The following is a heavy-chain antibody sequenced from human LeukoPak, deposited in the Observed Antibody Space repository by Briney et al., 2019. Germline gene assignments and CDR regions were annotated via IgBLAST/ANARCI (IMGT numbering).Heavy chain of an antibody. CDR1: GFTFSSYW. Sequence: GGSLRLSCAASGFTFSSYWMSWVRQAPGKGLEWVANIKQDGSEKYYVDSVKGRFTISRDNAKNSLYLQMNSLRAEDTTVYYCARDRKGYYFDYWGQGTLVTVSS. V-gene: IGHV3-7*03. CDR3: ARDRKGYYFDY. J-gene: IGHJ4*02. CDR2: IKQDGSEK.